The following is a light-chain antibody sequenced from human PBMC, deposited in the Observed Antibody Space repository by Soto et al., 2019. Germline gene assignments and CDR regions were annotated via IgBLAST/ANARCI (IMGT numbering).Light chain of an antibody. CDR2: DAA. CDR1: QSVSDF. J-gene: IGKJ3*01. V-gene: IGKV3-11*01. Sequence: EIVLTQSPGTLSLFPGERATLSCRASQSVSDFLAWYQQKPGQAPRLLIYDAAKRAPGIPARFSGSGSGTDFTLAISSLEPADSAVYYCQQRSNWPLFTFGPGTKV. CDR3: QQRSNWPLFT.